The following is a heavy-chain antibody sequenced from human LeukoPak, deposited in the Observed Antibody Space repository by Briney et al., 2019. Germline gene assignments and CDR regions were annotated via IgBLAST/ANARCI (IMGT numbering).Heavy chain of an antibody. CDR1: GGSISSGRNY. CDR3: ASSLPTVTTSFDY. J-gene: IGHJ4*02. V-gene: IGHV4-61*02. CDR2: IYTSGST. D-gene: IGHD4-17*01. Sequence: SETLSLTCTVSGGSISSGRNYWTWIRQPAGKGLEWIGRIYTSGSTNYNPSLKSRVTISVDTSKNQFSLKLSSVTAADTAVYYCASSLPTVTTSFDYWGQGTLVTVSS.